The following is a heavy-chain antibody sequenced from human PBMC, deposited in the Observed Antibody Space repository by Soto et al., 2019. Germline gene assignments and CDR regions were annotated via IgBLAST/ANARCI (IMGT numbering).Heavy chain of an antibody. Sequence: SVKVSCKASGYTCTSHYMHWVRQAPGQVLEWMGIINPSGGSTSYAQKFQGRVTMTRDTSTSTVYMELSSLRSEDTAVYYCARGPPGYCSGGSCYSAWFDPWGQGTLVTVS. J-gene: IGHJ5*02. V-gene: IGHV1-46*03. CDR2: INPSGGST. CDR1: GYTCTSHY. CDR3: ARGPPGYCSGGSCYSAWFDP. D-gene: IGHD2-15*01.